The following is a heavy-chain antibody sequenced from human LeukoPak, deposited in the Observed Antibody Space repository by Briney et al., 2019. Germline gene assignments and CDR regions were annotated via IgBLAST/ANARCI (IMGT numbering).Heavy chain of an antibody. CDR2: IYSGGTT. J-gene: IGHJ4*02. V-gene: IGHV3-53*01. D-gene: IGHD4-23*01. CDR1: GFTVSGNY. Sequence: GGSSRLSCAVSGFTVSGNYMSWVRQAPGKGLEWVSLIYSGGTTYYADSVKGRFTISRDNSKNTLYLQMNSLRAEDTAVYYCARRAGGYSHPYDYWGQGILVTVSS. CDR3: ARRAGGYSHPYDY.